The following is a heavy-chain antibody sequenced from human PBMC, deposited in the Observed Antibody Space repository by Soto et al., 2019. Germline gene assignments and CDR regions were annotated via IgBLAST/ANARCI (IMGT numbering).Heavy chain of an antibody. CDR2: MNPNSGNT. CDR1: GYTFTSYD. J-gene: IGHJ4*02. Sequence: QVQLVQSGAEVKKPGASVKVSCKASGYTFTSYDINWVRQATGQGLEWMGWMNPNSGNTGYAQKFQGRVTMTRNTAISTAYMELCSLRSEVTAVYYCARGPGGYCSGGSCYVGLTGWGQGTLVTVSS. D-gene: IGHD2-15*01. V-gene: IGHV1-8*01. CDR3: ARGPGGYCSGGSCYVGLTG.